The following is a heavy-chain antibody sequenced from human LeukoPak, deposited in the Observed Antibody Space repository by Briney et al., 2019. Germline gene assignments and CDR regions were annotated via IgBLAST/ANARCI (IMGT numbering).Heavy chain of an antibody. D-gene: IGHD6-19*01. V-gene: IGHV3-23*01. CDR3: ARVPGYSSGPYYFDY. J-gene: IGHJ4*02. CDR1: GFTFSSYA. CDR2: ISASGGST. Sequence: PGGSLRLSCAASGFTFSSYAMSWVRQAPGKGLEWVSTISASGGSTYYADSVKGRSTISRDNSKNTLYLQMNSLRAEDTAVYYCARVPGYSSGPYYFDYWGQGTLVTVSS.